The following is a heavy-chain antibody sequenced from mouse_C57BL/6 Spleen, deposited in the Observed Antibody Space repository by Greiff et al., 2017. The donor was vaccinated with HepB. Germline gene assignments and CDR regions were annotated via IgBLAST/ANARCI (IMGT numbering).Heavy chain of an antibody. J-gene: IGHJ2*01. V-gene: IGHV3-6*01. D-gene: IGHD1-2*01. Sequence: EVKLQESGPGLVKPSQSLSLTCSVTGYSITSGYYWNWIRQFPGNKLEWMGYISYDGSNNYNPSLKNRISITRDTSKNQFFLKLNSVTTEDTATYYCARDLDYYGPDYWGQGTTLTVSS. CDR1: GYSITSGYY. CDR2: ISYDGSN. CDR3: ARDLDYYGPDY.